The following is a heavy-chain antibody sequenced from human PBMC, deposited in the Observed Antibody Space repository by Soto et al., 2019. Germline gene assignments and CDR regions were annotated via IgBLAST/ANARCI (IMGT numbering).Heavy chain of an antibody. D-gene: IGHD6-6*01. CDR2: IYYSGST. Sequence: QVQLQESGPGLVKPSQTLSLTCTVSGGSISSGGYYWSWIRQHPGKGLEWIGYIYYSGSTYYNPSLQSRVTISVDTSKNQFSLKLSSVTAADTAVYYCARDDRQLAPRGMDVWGQGTTVTVSS. CDR1: GGSISSGGYY. J-gene: IGHJ6*02. V-gene: IGHV4-31*03. CDR3: ARDDRQLAPRGMDV.